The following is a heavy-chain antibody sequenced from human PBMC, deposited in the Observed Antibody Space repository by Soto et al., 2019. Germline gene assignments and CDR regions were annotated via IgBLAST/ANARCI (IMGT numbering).Heavy chain of an antibody. V-gene: IGHV1-69*01. Sequence: QVQLVQSGAEVKKPGSSVKVSCKASGGTFSSYAISWVRQAPGQGLEWMGGIIPIFGTANYAQKFQGRVTINADETTNTAYMELSNLRSEDTAVYYCARLPYYYGSGSLNWFDPWGQGTLVTVSS. CDR2: IIPIFGTA. J-gene: IGHJ5*02. CDR3: ARLPYYYGSGSLNWFDP. CDR1: GGTFSSYA. D-gene: IGHD3-10*01.